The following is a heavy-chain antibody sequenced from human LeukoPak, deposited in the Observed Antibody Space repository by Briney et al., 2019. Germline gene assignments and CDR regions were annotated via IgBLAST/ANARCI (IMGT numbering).Heavy chain of an antibody. Sequence: GGSLRLSCAASGFTFSSYNMKWVRQAPGKGLEWVSSISTSSSYIYYADSVKGRFTISRDNAKNSLYLQMNSLRAEDAAVYYCARGQDTVVTSRDAFDIWGQGTMVTVSS. J-gene: IGHJ3*02. CDR3: ARGQDTVVTSRDAFDI. D-gene: IGHD4-23*01. CDR2: ISTSSSYI. CDR1: GFTFSSYN. V-gene: IGHV3-21*01.